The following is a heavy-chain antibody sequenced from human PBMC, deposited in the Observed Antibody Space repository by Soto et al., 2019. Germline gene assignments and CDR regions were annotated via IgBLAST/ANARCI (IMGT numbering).Heavy chain of an antibody. CDR2: INHSGNT. J-gene: IGHJ5*02. CDR1: GGSISSYY. V-gene: IGHV4-34*01. Sequence: SETLSLTCTVSGGSISSYYWSWLRQPPGKGLEWIGEINHSGNTNYNPSLRSRVTISIDTSKNQLSLNLRSVSAADTAVYYCARGRGGFDAWGQGTPVTVSS. CDR3: ARGRGGFDA.